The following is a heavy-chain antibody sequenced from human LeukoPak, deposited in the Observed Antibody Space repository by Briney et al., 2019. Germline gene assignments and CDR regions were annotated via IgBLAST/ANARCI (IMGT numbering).Heavy chain of an antibody. CDR3: ARGLLYYMDV. V-gene: IGHV4-34*01. J-gene: IGHJ6*03. Sequence: SETLSLTCAVYGGSFSGYYWSWIRQPPGKGLEWIGEINHSGSTNYNPPLKSRVTISVDTFKNQFSLKLSSVTAADTAVYYCARGLLYYMDVWGKGTTVTVSS. CDR1: GGSFSGYY. CDR2: INHSGST. D-gene: IGHD3-10*01.